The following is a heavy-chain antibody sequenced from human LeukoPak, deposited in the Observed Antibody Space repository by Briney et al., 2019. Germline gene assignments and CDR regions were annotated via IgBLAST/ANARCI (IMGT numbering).Heavy chain of an antibody. CDR2: IYYSGST. Sequence: PSQTLSLTCTVSGGSISTINYYWTWIRQPAGKGLEWIGYIYYSGSTNYNPSLKSRVTISVDTSKNQFSLKLSSVTAADTAVYYCARHGGSGSYQGYFDYWGQGTLVTVSS. D-gene: IGHD3-10*01. CDR3: ARHGGSGSYQGYFDY. CDR1: GGSISTINYY. V-gene: IGHV4-61*09. J-gene: IGHJ4*02.